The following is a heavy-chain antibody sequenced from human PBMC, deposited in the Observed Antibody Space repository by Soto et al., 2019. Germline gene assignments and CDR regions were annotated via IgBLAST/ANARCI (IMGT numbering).Heavy chain of an antibody. CDR3: VKDRREYQTLSDAFEV. CDR1: GFTFSNFA. Sequence: QVRLVESGGGVVQPGRSLRLSCSASGFTFSNFALHWVRQPPGKGLEWVALSMFDESSHEYADSVKGRFTISRDNSKNILYLHLNSLRPEDTAVYYCVKDRREYQTLSDAFEVWGQGTLVTVSS. D-gene: IGHD2-2*01. CDR2: SMFDESSH. V-gene: IGHV3-30*18. J-gene: IGHJ3*01.